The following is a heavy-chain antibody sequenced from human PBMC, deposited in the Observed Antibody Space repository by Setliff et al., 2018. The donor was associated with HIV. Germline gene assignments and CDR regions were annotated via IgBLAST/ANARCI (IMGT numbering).Heavy chain of an antibody. V-gene: IGHV3-23*01. CDR2: ISGSGGST. CDR3: AKGYYGSGSYPFGY. CDR1: GFTFSSYA. J-gene: IGHJ4*02. Sequence: GGSLRLSCAASGFTFSSYAMSGVRQAPGKGLEWVSAISGSGGSTYYADSVKGRFTISRDNSKNTLYLQMNSLRAEDTAVYYCAKGYYGSGSYPFGYWGQGTLVTVSS. D-gene: IGHD3-10*01.